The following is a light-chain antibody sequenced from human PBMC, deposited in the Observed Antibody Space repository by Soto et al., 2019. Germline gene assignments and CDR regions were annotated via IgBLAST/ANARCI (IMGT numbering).Light chain of an antibody. Sequence: SALTQPASVSGSPGQSITISCTGTSSDVGGYNYVSWYQQHPGKAPKLMIYEVSNRPSGVSNRSSGSKSGNTASLTISGLQAEDEADYYCSSYTRSSTHWVFGGGTKLTVL. CDR3: SSYTRSSTHWV. CDR2: EVS. CDR1: SSDVGGYNY. J-gene: IGLJ3*02. V-gene: IGLV2-14*01.